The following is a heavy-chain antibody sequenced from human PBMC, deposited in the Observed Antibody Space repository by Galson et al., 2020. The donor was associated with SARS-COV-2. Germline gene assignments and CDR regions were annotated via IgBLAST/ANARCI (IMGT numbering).Heavy chain of an antibody. D-gene: IGHD2-2*01. CDR2: T. V-gene: IGHV1-2*02. Sequence: TNYAQKFQGRVTMTRDTSISTAYMELSRLRSDDTAVYYCARDPQAGYCSSTSCGWFDPWGQGTLVTVSS. CDR3: ARDPQAGYCSSTSCGWFDP. J-gene: IGHJ5*02.